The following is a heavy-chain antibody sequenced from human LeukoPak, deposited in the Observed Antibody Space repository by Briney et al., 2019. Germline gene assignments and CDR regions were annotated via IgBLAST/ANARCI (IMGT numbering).Heavy chain of an antibody. CDR1: GFTFSSYW. CDR2: IKQDGSEK. CDR3: VRDLGGTYYGLEDY. Sequence: PGGSLRLSCAASGFTFSSYWMSWVRQAPGKGLEWVANIKQDGSEKYYVDSVKGRFTISRDNAKNSLYLRMNSLRADDTAVYYCVRDLGGTYYGLEDYWGQGTLVTVSS. V-gene: IGHV3-7*01. J-gene: IGHJ4*02. D-gene: IGHD1-26*01.